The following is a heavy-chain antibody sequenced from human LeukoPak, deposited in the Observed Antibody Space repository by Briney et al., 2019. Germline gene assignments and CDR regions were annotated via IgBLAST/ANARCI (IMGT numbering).Heavy chain of an antibody. J-gene: IGHJ5*02. D-gene: IGHD3-10*01. CDR2: INHSGST. Sequence: KTSETLSLTCAVYGGSFSGYYWSWIPQPPGKGLEWIGEINHSGSTNYNPSLKSRVTISVDTSKNQFSLKLSSVTAADTAVYYCARVKNYYGWGSYPNWFDPWGQGTLVTVSS. V-gene: IGHV4-34*01. CDR3: ARVKNYYGWGSYPNWFDP. CDR1: GGSFSGYY.